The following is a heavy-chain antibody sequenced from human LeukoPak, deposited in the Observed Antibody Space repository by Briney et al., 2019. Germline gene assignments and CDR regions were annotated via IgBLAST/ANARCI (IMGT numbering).Heavy chain of an antibody. Sequence: GASVKVSCKASGYTFTGYYMHWVRQAPGQGLEWMGWINPNSGGTNYAQKFQGRVTMTRDTSISTAYMELSRLRSDDTAVYYCARGSYPMSVLRFLGGGYYYYYMDVWGKGTTVTVSS. V-gene: IGHV1-2*02. CDR1: GYTFTGYY. CDR2: INPNSGGT. D-gene: IGHD3-3*01. CDR3: ARGSYPMSVLRFLGGGYYYYYMDV. J-gene: IGHJ6*03.